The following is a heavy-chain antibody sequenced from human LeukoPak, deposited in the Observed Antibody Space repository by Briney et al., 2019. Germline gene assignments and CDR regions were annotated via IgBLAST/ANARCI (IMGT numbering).Heavy chain of an antibody. J-gene: IGHJ4*02. CDR3: ARGDDIVVVPAAMFSFDY. CDR1: GSTFSSYG. D-gene: IGHD2-2*01. V-gene: IGHV3-33*01. CDR2: IWYDGSNN. Sequence: GGSLRLSCAASGSTFSSYGMHWVRQAPGKGLEWVAVIWYDGSNNYYADSVKGRFTISRDNSKNTLYLQMNSLRAEDTAVYYCARGDDIVVVPAAMFSFDYWGQGTLVTVSS.